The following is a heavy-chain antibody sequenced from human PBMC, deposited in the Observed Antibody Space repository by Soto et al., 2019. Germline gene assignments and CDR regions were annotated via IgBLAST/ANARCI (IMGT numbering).Heavy chain of an antibody. V-gene: IGHV4-59*01. J-gene: IGHJ4*02. CDR2: IYYSGST. CDR1: GGSISSYY. CDR3: ARVIEATIVN. Sequence: SETLSLTCTVSGGSISSYYWSWIRQPPGKGLEWIGYIYYSGSTNYNPSLKSRVTISVDTSKNQFSLKLSSVTAADTAVYYCARVIEATIVNWGQGTLVTVSS. D-gene: IGHD1-26*01.